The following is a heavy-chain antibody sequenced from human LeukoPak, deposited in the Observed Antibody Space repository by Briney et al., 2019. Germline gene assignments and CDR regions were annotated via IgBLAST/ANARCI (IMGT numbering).Heavy chain of an antibody. V-gene: IGHV3-48*03. Sequence: GGSLRLSCAASGFTFSSYEMNWVRQAPGKGLEWVSYISSSGSTIYYADSVKGRFTISRDNAKNSLYLQMNSLRAEDTAVYYCARDLGDGYKGPSYMDVWGKGTTVTISS. CDR1: GFTFSSYE. J-gene: IGHJ6*03. D-gene: IGHD5-24*01. CDR3: ARDLGDGYKGPSYMDV. CDR2: ISSSGSTI.